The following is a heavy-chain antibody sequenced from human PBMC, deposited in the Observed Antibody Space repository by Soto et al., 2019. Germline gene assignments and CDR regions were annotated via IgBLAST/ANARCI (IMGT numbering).Heavy chain of an antibody. D-gene: IGHD5-18*01. Sequence: SLELSCSASGFPFNIYRVDWVRPAPGKGLEWVSYISNSGTNIYYADSVKGRSTISRENAKNSLYLQMNSLRAEDTAVHFSARGYLGYSFDSWGQGTLFTVSS. CDR2: ISNSGTNI. J-gene: IGHJ4*02. CDR1: GFPFNIYR. V-gene: IGHV3-48*01. CDR3: ARGYLGYSFDS.